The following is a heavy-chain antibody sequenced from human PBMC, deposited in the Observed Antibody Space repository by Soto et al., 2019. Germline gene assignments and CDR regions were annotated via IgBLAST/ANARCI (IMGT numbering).Heavy chain of an antibody. CDR3: ARHGFLSRVEAFDI. D-gene: IGHD3-3*01. V-gene: IGHV4-39*01. Sequence: PSETLSLTCTVSGGSISSSSYYWGWIRQPPGKGLEWIGSIYYSGSTYYNPSLKSRVTISVDASKNQFSLKLSSVTAADTAVYYCARHGFLSRVEAFDIWGQGTMVTVSS. CDR2: IYYSGST. CDR1: GGSISSSSYY. J-gene: IGHJ3*02.